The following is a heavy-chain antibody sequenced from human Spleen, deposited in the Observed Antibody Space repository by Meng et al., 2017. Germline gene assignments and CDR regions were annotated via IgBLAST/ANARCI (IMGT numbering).Heavy chain of an antibody. J-gene: IGHJ4*02. CDR2: INTNTGNP. V-gene: IGHV7-4-1*02. D-gene: IGHD2-8*01. CDR3: AREGDCTDDVCQDFDY. CDR1: GYTFTSYA. Sequence: ASVKVSCKASGYTFTSYAMNWVRQAPGQGLEWMGWINTNTGNPTYAQDFTGRFVFSLDTSVSTAYLQISSLKAEDTAVYYCAREGDCTDDVCQDFDYWGQGTLVTVSS.